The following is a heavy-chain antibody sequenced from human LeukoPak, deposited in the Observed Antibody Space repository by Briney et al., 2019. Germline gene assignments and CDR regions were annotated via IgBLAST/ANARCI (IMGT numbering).Heavy chain of an antibody. CDR1: GGSISSGSYY. D-gene: IGHD5-24*01. CDR2: IYASGST. CDR3: ARGMATINFDY. J-gene: IGHJ4*02. V-gene: IGHV4-61*02. Sequence: SETLSLTCTVSGGSISSGSYYWSWIRQPAGTGREWIGRIYASGSTNYNPSLKSRVTISVDTSKNQFSLKLNSVTAADTAVYYCARGMATINFDYWGQGTLVTVSS.